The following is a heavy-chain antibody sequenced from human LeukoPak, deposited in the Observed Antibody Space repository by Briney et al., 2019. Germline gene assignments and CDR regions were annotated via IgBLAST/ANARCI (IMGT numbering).Heavy chain of an antibody. V-gene: IGHV1-69*13. Sequence: SVKVSCKASGGTFSSYAISWVRQAPGQGLEWIGGIIPIFGTANYAQKFQGRVTITADESTSTAYMELSSLRSEDTAVYYCPKTYYDILTGYYFGWFDPWGQGTLVTVSS. CDR1: GGTFSSYA. J-gene: IGHJ5*02. CDR3: PKTYYDILTGYYFGWFDP. D-gene: IGHD3-9*01. CDR2: IIPIFGTA.